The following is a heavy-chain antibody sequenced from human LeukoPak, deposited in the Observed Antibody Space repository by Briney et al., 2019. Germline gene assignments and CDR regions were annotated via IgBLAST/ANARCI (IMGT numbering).Heavy chain of an antibody. CDR1: GFTFSNHW. CDR3: AKEMGATRDDAFDI. V-gene: IGHV3-7*03. J-gene: IGHJ3*02. Sequence: GGSLRLSCAASGFTFSNHWMAWVRQAPGKGLEWVATTNQDESQKYYVDSVKGRFTISRDNAKNSLYLQMNSLRAEDKALYYCAKEMGATRDDAFDIWGQGTMVAVSS. CDR2: TNQDESQK. D-gene: IGHD1-26*01.